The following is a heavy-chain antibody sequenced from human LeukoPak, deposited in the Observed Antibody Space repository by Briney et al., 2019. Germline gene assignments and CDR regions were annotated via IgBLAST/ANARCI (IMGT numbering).Heavy chain of an antibody. CDR2: INWNSVGI. Sequence: GGSLRLSCAASGFTFDDYALHWVRQAPGKGLEWIAGINWNSVGIGYADSLKGRFTISRDSSKNSLYLQVNSLTVEDTAFYYCAKAPGANYYDTHGFDFWGQGTLVTVSS. CDR1: GFTFDDYA. CDR3: AKAPGANYYDTHGFDF. D-gene: IGHD3-22*01. J-gene: IGHJ4*02. V-gene: IGHV3-9*01.